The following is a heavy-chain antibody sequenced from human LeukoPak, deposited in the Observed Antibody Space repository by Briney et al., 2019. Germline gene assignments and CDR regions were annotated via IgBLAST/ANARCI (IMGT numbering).Heavy chain of an antibody. D-gene: IGHD5-18*01. J-gene: IGHJ4*02. CDR2: ISGSGGTT. V-gene: IGHV3-23*01. CDR1: GLAFSNFA. CDR3: AKERSGYIPFDY. Sequence: GGSLRLSCAASGLAFSNFAMSWVRQTPGKGLEWASEISGSGGTTYYTDSVKGRFTISRDNSKNTLDLQMDSLRAEDTAVYYGAKERSGYIPFDYWGQGILVSVSS.